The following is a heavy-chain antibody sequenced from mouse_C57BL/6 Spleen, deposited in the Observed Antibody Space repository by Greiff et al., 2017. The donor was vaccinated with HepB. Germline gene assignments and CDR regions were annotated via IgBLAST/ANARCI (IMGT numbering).Heavy chain of an antibody. CDR3: ARDYGSSPFAY. J-gene: IGHJ3*01. CDR1: GYTFTSYW. V-gene: IGHV1-50*01. CDR2: IDPSDSYT. Sequence: QVQLQQPGAELVKPGASVKLSCKASGYTFTSYWMQWVKQRPGQGLEWIGEIDPSDSYTNYNQKFKGKATWTVDTSSSTAYMQLSSLTSEDSAVYYCARDYGSSPFAYWGQGTLVTVSA. D-gene: IGHD1-1*01.